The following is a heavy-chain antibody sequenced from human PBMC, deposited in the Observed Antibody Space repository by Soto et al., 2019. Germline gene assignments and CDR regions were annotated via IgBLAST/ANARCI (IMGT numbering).Heavy chain of an antibody. CDR1: VGSMKNFF. Sequence: SETLSLTCTVSVGSMKNFFWSWIRQPPGKGLEWIGYIPYSGGPTYTPSLKSRVSIAIDTSRNQFSLRLTSVTTADTAVYYCAASEVGLISVLGTWGQGTQVTVSS. J-gene: IGHJ5*02. CDR2: IPYSGGP. CDR3: AASEVGLISVLGT. V-gene: IGHV4-59*01. D-gene: IGHD3-10*02.